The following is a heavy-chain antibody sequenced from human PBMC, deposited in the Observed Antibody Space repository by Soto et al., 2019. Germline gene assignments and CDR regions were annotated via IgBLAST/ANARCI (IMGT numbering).Heavy chain of an antibody. CDR2: ISGSGGST. D-gene: IGHD3-22*01. V-gene: IGHV3-23*01. Sequence: GGSLRLSCAASGFTFSSYAMSWVRQAPGKGLEWVSAISGSGGSTYYADSVKGRFTISRDNSKNTLYLQMNSLRAEDTAVYYCAKDSYYYDSSGYRLNWFDPWGQGTLVTVSS. CDR3: AKDSYYYDSSGYRLNWFDP. CDR1: GFTFSSYA. J-gene: IGHJ5*02.